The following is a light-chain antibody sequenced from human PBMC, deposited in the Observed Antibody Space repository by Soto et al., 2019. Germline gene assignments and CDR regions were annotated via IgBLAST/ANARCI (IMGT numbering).Light chain of an antibody. CDR3: QQYGNSPLT. Sequence: PGDRATLSCRASRSVRSDYFAWYQQKPGQAPRVIIFGVSTRATAIPDRFSGSGSGTDFTLTISRLEPEDFALYYCQQYGNSPLTFGGGTKVDIK. V-gene: IGKV3-20*01. CDR2: GVS. CDR1: RSVRSDY. J-gene: IGKJ4*01.